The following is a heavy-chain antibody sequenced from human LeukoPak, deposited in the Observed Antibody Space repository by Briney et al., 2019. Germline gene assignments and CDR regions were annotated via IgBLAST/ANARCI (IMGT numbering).Heavy chain of an antibody. J-gene: IGHJ4*02. CDR3: ATERTRYCSGGSCSYPSFDY. D-gene: IGHD2-15*01. Sequence: GASVKVSCKASGYTFTSYAMNWVRQAPGQGLEWMGWINTNTGNPTYAQGFTGRFVFSLDTSVSTAYLQISSLKAEDTAVYYCATERTRYCSGGSCSYPSFDYWGQGTLVTVSS. CDR1: GYTFTSYA. V-gene: IGHV7-4-1*02. CDR2: INTNTGNP.